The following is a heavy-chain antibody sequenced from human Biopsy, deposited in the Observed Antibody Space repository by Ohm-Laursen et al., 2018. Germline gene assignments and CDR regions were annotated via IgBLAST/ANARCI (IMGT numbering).Heavy chain of an antibody. D-gene: IGHD3-22*01. J-gene: IGHJ5*02. CDR2: IFNSANT. CDR3: ARGDYFDSNGYFWFDP. V-gene: IGHV4-31*01. Sequence: TLSLTCTVSGGSISSGGSYWSWIRQRPGKGLEWIGYIFNSANTYYNLSLKNLITISGDTSKNQFSLKLNSVTAADTAMYYCARGDYFDSNGYFWFDPWGQGTLVTVSS. CDR1: GGSISSGGSY.